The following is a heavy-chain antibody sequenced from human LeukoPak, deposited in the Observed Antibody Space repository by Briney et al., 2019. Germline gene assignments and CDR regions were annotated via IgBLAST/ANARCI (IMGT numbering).Heavy chain of an antibody. CDR2: IYHSGST. D-gene: IGHD2-2*02. CDR1: GGSISSGAYY. CDR3: ARDSGYCSSTSCYSVY. V-gene: IGHV4-30-2*01. Sequence: SETLSLTCTVSGGSISSGAYYWTWIRQPPGKGLEWIGYIYHSGSTYYNPSLKSRVTISVDRSKNQFSLKLSSVTAADTAVYYCARDSGYCSSTSCYSVYWGQGTLVTVSS. J-gene: IGHJ4*02.